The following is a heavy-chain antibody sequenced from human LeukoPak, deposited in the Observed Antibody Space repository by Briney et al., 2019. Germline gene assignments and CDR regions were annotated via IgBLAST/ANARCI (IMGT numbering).Heavy chain of an antibody. D-gene: IGHD5-18*01. CDR3: ARYADTAMEIDY. V-gene: IGHV4-39*07. Sequence: PSETLSLTCTVSGGSISSSSYYWGWIRQPPGKGLEWIGSIYYSGSTYYNPSLKSRVTISVDTSKNQFSLKLSSVTAADTAVYYCARYADTAMEIDYWGQGTLVTVSS. J-gene: IGHJ4*02. CDR1: GGSISSSSYY. CDR2: IYYSGST.